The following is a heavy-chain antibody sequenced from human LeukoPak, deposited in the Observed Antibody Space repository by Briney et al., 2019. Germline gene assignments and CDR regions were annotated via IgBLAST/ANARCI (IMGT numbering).Heavy chain of an antibody. CDR2: ISANGGST. CDR1: GFTFSSFS. J-gene: IGHJ4*02. CDR3: ARGQLPSYPDY. D-gene: IGHD6-13*01. Sequence: PGGSLRLSCAASGFTFSSFSMHWVRQAPGKGLEYLSGISANGGSTYYVNSVKGRFTISRDNSKNTLYLQMGSLRTEDMAVYYCARGQLPSYPDYWGQGTLVTVSS. V-gene: IGHV3-64*01.